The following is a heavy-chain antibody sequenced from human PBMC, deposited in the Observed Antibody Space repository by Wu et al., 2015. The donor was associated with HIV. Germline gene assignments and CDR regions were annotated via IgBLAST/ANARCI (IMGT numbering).Heavy chain of an antibody. CDR1: GGTFSTYA. D-gene: IGHD6-19*01. Sequence: QVQLVQSGAEVKKPGSSVKVSCKASGGTFSTYAISWVRQAPGQGLEWMGGILPTFETANYAQKFQGRVTMTTDTSTTTAYLELRSLRHDDTAVYYCARGQWLVQVQANFDYWGQGTLVTVSS. CDR3: ARGQWLVQVQANFDY. CDR2: ILPTFETA. J-gene: IGHJ4*02. V-gene: IGHV1-69*06.